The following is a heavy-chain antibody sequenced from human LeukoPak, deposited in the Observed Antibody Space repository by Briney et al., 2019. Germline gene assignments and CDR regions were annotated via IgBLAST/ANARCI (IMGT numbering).Heavy chain of an antibody. CDR2: ISSSSSTI. Sequence: GGSLRLSCAASGFTFSSYSMNWVRQAPGKGLEWVSYISSSSSTIYYADSVKGRFTISRDNAKNSLYLQMNSLRAEDMAVYYCARDPYCSGGSCYSGFDYWGQGTLVTVSS. CDR1: GFTFSSYS. CDR3: ARDPYCSGGSCYSGFDY. J-gene: IGHJ4*02. D-gene: IGHD2-15*01. V-gene: IGHV3-48*01.